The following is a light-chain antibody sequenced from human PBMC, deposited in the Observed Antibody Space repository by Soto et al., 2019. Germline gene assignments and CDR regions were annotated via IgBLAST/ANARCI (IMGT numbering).Light chain of an antibody. CDR2: DVS. V-gene: IGLV2-14*03. CDR3: SSYTGTSTPV. Sequence: QSALTQPASVSGSPGQSITISCTGTSSDFGGYNSVSWYQQHPGKAPKLMIYDVSNRPSGVSNRFSGSKSGNTASLTISGLQAEDEADYYCSSYTGTSTPVFGGVTKLPVL. J-gene: IGLJ2*01. CDR1: SSDFGGYNS.